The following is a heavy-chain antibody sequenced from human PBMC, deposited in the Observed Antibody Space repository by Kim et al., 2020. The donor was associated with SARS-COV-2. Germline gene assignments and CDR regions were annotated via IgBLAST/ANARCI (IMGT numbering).Heavy chain of an antibody. Sequence: GGSLRLSCVASGFIIRTYWMTWVRQPPGKGLEWVGNIKGDGSEAYYADSVKGRFTISRDNAKNSLYLQMNSLRAEYTAVYYCMRAPVTYWGQGTLFIVSS. CDR1: GFIIRTYW. J-gene: IGHJ4*02. D-gene: IGHD4-17*01. V-gene: IGHV3-7*01. CDR2: IKGDGSEA. CDR3: MRAPVTY.